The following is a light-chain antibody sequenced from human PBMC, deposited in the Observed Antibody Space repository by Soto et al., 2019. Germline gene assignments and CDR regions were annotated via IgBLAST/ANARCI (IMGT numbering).Light chain of an antibody. CDR2: LNSDGSH. CDR3: QTWGTGIWV. J-gene: IGLJ3*02. CDR1: SGHINYA. Sequence: QSVLTQSPSAYASLGASVKLTCTLSSGHINYAIAWHQQQPEKGPRYLMKLNSDGSHSKGDGIPDRFSGSSSGAERYLTISSLQSEDEADYYCQTWGTGIWVFGGGTKLTVL. V-gene: IGLV4-69*01.